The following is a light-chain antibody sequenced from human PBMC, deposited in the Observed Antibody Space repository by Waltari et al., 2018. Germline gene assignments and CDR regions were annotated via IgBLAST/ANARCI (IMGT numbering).Light chain of an antibody. CDR3: SSYAGTDVV. J-gene: IGLJ2*01. CDR1: SSDVGGYTY. Sequence: QSALTQPPSASGSPGPSVPISCTGTSSDVGGYTYVSWYQQHPGKAPKLMIYEVSKRPSGVPDRFAGSKSGNTASLTVSGLQAEDEADYYCSSYAGTDVVFGGGTKLTVL. CDR2: EVS. V-gene: IGLV2-8*01.